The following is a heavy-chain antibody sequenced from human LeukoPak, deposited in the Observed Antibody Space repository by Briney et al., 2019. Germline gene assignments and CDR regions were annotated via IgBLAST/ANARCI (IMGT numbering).Heavy chain of an antibody. V-gene: IGHV4-61*02. CDR3: AREESPDLAYCGV. D-gene: IGHD2-21*01. CDR1: GGAISSGSYY. CDR2: IYTSGNI. J-gene: IGHJ4*02. Sequence: SETLSLTCTVSGGAISSGSYYWNWIRQPAGKGLEWIGRIYTSGNINYNPSFKSRVTILIDTSKNQFSLKLSSVTAADTAVYYCAREESPDLAYCGVWGQGTLVTVSS.